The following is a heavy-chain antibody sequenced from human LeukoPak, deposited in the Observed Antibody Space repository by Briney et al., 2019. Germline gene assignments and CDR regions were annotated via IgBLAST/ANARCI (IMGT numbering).Heavy chain of an antibody. CDR2: FYYTGST. V-gene: IGHV4-39*07. D-gene: IGHD3-3*01. J-gene: IGHJ4*02. CDR1: GGSFSSSTYY. CDR3: ARLGSGLNYDFWSGSYNHDY. Sequence: PSETLSLTCTVSGGSFSSSTYYWGWIRQPPGKGLECIGSFYYTGSTYYDPSLKSRVTISVDTSKNQFSLKLRSVTAADTAVYYCARLGSGLNYDFWSGSYNHDYWGQGTLVTVSS.